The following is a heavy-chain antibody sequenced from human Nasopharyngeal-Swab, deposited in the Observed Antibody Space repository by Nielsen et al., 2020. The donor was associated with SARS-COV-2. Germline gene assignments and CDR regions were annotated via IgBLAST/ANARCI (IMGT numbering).Heavy chain of an antibody. J-gene: IGHJ4*02. CDR1: GYTFTSYD. D-gene: IGHD3-16*02. Sequence: ASVKVSCKASGYTFTSYDINWVRQATGQGLEWMGWMNPNSGNTGYAQKFRGRVTMTRNTSISTAYMELSSLRSEDTAVYYCARGLGRLSQNDYWGQGTLVTVSS. V-gene: IGHV1-8*01. CDR3: ARGLGRLSQNDY. CDR2: MNPNSGNT.